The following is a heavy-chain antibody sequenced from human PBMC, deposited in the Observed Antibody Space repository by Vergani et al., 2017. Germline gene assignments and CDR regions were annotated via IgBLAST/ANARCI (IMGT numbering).Heavy chain of an antibody. CDR2: ISYDGSNK. J-gene: IGHJ4*02. V-gene: IGHV3-30-3*01. CDR1: GFTFSSYA. CDR3: ARDSYYGSGRGYFDY. D-gene: IGHD3-10*01. Sequence: QVQLVESGGGVVQPGRSLRLSCAASGFTFSSYAMHWVRQAPGKGLEWVAVISYDGSNKYYADSVKGRFTISRDNSKNTLYRQMNSLRAEATAVYYCARDSYYGSGRGYFDYWGQGTLVTVSS.